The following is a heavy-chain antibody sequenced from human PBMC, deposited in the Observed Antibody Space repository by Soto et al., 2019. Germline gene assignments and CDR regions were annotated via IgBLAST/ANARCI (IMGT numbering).Heavy chain of an antibody. CDR3: ARALNYYDSSGYRLFDY. V-gene: IGHV1-69*13. Sequence: SVKVSCKAPGGTFSSYAISWVRQAPGQGLEWMGGIIPIFGTANYAQKFQGRVTITADESTSTAYMELSSLRSEDTAVYYCARALNYYDSSGYRLFDYWGQGTLVTVSS. D-gene: IGHD3-22*01. CDR2: IIPIFGTA. J-gene: IGHJ4*02. CDR1: GGTFSSYA.